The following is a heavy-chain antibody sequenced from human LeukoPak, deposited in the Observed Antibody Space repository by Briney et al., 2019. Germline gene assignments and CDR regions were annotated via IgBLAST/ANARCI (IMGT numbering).Heavy chain of an antibody. D-gene: IGHD2-8*02. CDR1: GGSFSGYY. J-gene: IGHJ4*02. Sequence: PSETLSLTCAVYGGSFSGYYWSWIRQPPGKGLEWIGEINHSGSTNYSPSLKSRVTISVDTSKNQFSLKLSSVTAADTAVYYCARGEELYWWQLGYWGQGTLVTVSS. CDR3: ARGEELYWWQLGY. CDR2: INHSGST. V-gene: IGHV4-34*01.